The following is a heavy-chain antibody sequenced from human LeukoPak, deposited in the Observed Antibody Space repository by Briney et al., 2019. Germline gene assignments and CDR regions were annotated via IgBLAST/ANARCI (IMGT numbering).Heavy chain of an antibody. Sequence: GGSLRLSCAASRLIVSSNYMAWVRQAPGKGLEWVSVIYSGGNTYYADPVKGRFTISRDNSKNTLYLQMNSLRAEDTAVYYCARDRGWFDPWGLGTLVTVSS. CDR2: IYSGGNT. CDR1: RLIVSSNY. CDR3: ARDRGWFDP. V-gene: IGHV3-66*01. J-gene: IGHJ5*02.